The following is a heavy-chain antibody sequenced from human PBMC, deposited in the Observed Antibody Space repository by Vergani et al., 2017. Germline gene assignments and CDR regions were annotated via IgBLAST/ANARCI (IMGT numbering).Heavy chain of an antibody. J-gene: IGHJ6*02. CDR3: ARDLNGKVLQWRIKAYGMDV. Sequence: QVQLVESGGGLVKPGGSLRLSCAASGFTFSDCYMSWIRQAPGKGLEWVSYISSSGSTIYYADSVKGRFTISRDNAKNSLYLQMNSLRAEDTAVYYCARDLNGKVLQWRIKAYGMDVWGQGTTVTVSS. V-gene: IGHV3-11*04. D-gene: IGHD6-19*01. CDR2: ISSSGSTI. CDR1: GFTFSDCY.